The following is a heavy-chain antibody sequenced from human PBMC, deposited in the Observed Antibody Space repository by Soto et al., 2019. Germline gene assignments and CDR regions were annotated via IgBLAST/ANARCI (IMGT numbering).Heavy chain of an antibody. D-gene: IGHD6-6*01. V-gene: IGHV1-18*01. J-gene: IGHJ1*01. CDR1: GYTFTSYG. CDR3: ARDGKYSSSNQH. Sequence: ASAKVSCKASGYTFTSYGISCVLQAPGQGLEWMGWISAYNGNTNYAQKLQGRVTMTTDTSTSTAYMELRSLRSDDTAVYYCARDGKYSSSNQHWGQGTLVTVSS. CDR2: ISAYNGNT.